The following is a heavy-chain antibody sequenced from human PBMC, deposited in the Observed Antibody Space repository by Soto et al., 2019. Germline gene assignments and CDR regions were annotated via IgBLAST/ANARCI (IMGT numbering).Heavy chain of an antibody. CDR2: ISTTSTYI. Sequence: WESXRPSCSACGGSFMVESVEWFGQAPGKGRGWVSSISTTSTYIYYADSVNGGFTISRDNDNNSLHLQMNSMRPEDQAVYYCQRDYAMDVWGQGTTVTVS. CDR3: QRDYAMDV. D-gene: IGHD6-25*01. J-gene: IGHJ6*02. CDR1: GGSFMVES. V-gene: IGHV3-21*01.